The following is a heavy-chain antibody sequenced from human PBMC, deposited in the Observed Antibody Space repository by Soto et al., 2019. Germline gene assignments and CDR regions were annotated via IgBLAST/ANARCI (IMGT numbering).Heavy chain of an antibody. CDR2: ISYDGSNK. CDR1: GFTFSSYA. D-gene: IGHD3-3*01. J-gene: IGHJ5*02. CDR3: AREITIFPPPGP. V-gene: IGHV3-30-3*01. Sequence: GGSLRLSCAASGFTFSSYAMHWVRQAPGKGLEWVAVISYDGSNKYYADSVKGRFTISRDNSKNTLYLQMNSLRAEDTAVYYCAREITIFPPPGPGGQGTLVTVSS.